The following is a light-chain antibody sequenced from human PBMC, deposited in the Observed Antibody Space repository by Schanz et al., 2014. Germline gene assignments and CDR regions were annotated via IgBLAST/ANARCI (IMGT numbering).Light chain of an antibody. V-gene: IGLV2-11*01. Sequence: QSALTQPRSVSESPGQSVTISCTGTSSDVGGYNYVSWYQQHPGKAPKLMIYDVTKRPSGVPHRFSGSKSGNTASLTISGLQAEDEADYYCSSYMSSSHWVFGGGTKLTVL. J-gene: IGLJ3*02. CDR1: SSDVGGYNY. CDR3: SSYMSSSHWV. CDR2: DVT.